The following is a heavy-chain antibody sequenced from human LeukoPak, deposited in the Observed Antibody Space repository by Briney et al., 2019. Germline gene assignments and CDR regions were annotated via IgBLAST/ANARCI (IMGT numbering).Heavy chain of an antibody. CDR2: VSYDGSNK. Sequence: GRSLRLSRAASGFTFSSYGMHWVRQAPGKGLEWVAVVSYDGSNKYYAESVKGRFTISRDNSKNTLYLQMNSLRGEDTAVYNCAKDRGFGELLDYWGQGTLVTVSS. CDR3: AKDRGFGELLDY. CDR1: GFTFSSYG. V-gene: IGHV3-30*18. J-gene: IGHJ4*02. D-gene: IGHD3-10*01.